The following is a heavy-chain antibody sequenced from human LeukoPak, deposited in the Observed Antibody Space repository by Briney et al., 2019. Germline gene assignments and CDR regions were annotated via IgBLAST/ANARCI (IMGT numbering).Heavy chain of an antibody. D-gene: IGHD3-16*01. Sequence: SETLSLTCTVSGGSISSYYWSWIRQPPGKGLEWIGYIYYSGGTNYNPSLRSRVTISLDTSKSQFSLKLSSVTAADTAVYYCARRGSYWYFDLWGRGTLVTVSS. CDR3: ARRGSYWYFDL. J-gene: IGHJ2*01. V-gene: IGHV4-59*08. CDR2: IYYSGGT. CDR1: GGSISSYY.